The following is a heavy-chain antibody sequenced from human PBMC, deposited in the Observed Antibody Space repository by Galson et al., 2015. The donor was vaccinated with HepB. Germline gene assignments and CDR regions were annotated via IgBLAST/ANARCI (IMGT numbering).Heavy chain of an antibody. J-gene: IGHJ5*02. CDR3: TRAGNRCGYFQLRWFDP. D-gene: IGHD2/OR15-2a*01. Sequence: SLRLSCAASGFNFSSYWMTWFRQAPGQGLEWVAKIKHDGSETWYVHSMRGRFTISRGNAKNSQYLQMNSLRVEDTAVYYCTRAGNRCGYFQLRWFDPWGQGTLVTVSS. V-gene: IGHV3-7*03. CDR2: IKHDGSET. CDR1: GFNFSSYW.